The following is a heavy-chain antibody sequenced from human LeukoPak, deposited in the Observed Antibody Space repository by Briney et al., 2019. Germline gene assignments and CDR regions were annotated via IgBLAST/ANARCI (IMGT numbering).Heavy chain of an antibody. CDR3: AKVRGVWYFDY. V-gene: IGHV3-23*01. CDR1: GFTFSNYA. D-gene: IGHD3-10*01. CDR2: ITNTGGST. J-gene: IGHJ4*02. Sequence: GGSRRLSCAASGFTFSNYAVTWVRQAPGKGLEGVSAITNTGGSTNYADSVKGRFTISRDNSKNTLYLQMNTLRAEDTAVYYCAKVRGVWYFDYWGQGTLVTVSS.